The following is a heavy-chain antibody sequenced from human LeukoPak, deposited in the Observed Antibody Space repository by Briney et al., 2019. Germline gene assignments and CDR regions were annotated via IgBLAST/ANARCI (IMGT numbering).Heavy chain of an antibody. Sequence: ASVKVSCKASGYTFTSYVISWVRQAPGQGLEWMGWISAYNGNTNYAQKLQGRVTMTRDTSTSTVYMELSSLRSEDTAVYYCARAHCSSTSCYFAPDYWGQGTLVTVSS. CDR2: ISAYNGNT. V-gene: IGHV1-18*01. CDR3: ARAHCSSTSCYFAPDY. CDR1: GYTFTSYV. D-gene: IGHD2-2*01. J-gene: IGHJ4*02.